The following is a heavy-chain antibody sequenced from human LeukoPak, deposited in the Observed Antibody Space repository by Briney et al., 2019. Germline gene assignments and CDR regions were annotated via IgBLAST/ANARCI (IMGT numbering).Heavy chain of an antibody. J-gene: IGHJ4*02. D-gene: IGHD5-12*01. Sequence: PSETLSLTCAVYGGSFSGYYWSWIRQPPGKGLEWIGEINHSGSTNYNPSLKSRVTISVDTSKNQFSLKLSSVTAADTAVYYCALSPGYSGYAYYFDYWGQGTLVTDSS. CDR1: GGSFSGYY. V-gene: IGHV4-34*01. CDR2: INHSGST. CDR3: ALSPGYSGYAYYFDY.